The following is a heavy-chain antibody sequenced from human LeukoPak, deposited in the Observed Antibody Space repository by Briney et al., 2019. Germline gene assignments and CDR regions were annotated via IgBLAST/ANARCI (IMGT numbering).Heavy chain of an antibody. D-gene: IGHD6-13*01. CDR3: ATILTSSSWYFDY. CDR1: GGTFSSYA. CDR2: IIPILGIA. Sequence: ASVKVSCKASGGTFSSYAISWVRQAPGQGLEWMGRIIPILGIANYAQKFQGRVTITADKSTSTAYIELSSLRSDDTAVYYCATILTSSSWYFDYWGQGTLVTVSS. J-gene: IGHJ4*02. V-gene: IGHV1-69*04.